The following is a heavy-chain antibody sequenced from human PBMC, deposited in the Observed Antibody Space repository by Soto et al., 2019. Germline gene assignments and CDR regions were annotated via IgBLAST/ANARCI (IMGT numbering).Heavy chain of an antibody. CDR3: ARGGFYEILTGSYPIDAFHL. CDR1: GGTFSGYV. J-gene: IGHJ3*01. CDR2: IVPILGIP. D-gene: IGHD3-9*01. V-gene: IGHV1-69*01. Sequence: QVQLVQSGAEVQKPGSSVKVSCRASGGTFSGYVITWVRQAPGHGLEWMGEIVPILGIPSYAQKFQGRVTIKADESTSTVYVALRNLRSEDSAVYYCARGGFYEILTGSYPIDAFHLWGQGTMVTVSS.